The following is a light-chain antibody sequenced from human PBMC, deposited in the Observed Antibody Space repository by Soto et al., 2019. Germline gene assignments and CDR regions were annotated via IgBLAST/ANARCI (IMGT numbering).Light chain of an antibody. CDR3: SSYRTKSSVV. Sequence: QSALTQPASVSGSPGQSITISCTGNSSDVGGYNYVSWYQHHPGKAPKLMIYEVSSRPSGVSNRFFGSKSGNTASLTISGVQTEDEADYFCSSYRTKSSVVFGGGTKLTVL. CDR2: EVS. V-gene: IGLV2-14*01. J-gene: IGLJ2*01. CDR1: SSDVGGYNY.